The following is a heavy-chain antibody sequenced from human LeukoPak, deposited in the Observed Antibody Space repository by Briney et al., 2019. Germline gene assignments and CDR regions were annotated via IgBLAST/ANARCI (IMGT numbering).Heavy chain of an antibody. D-gene: IGHD3-9*01. CDR2: IHYSGGT. J-gene: IGHJ3*02. CDR3: AKHSVLTGSGYAFDI. CDR1: GGSISNYY. V-gene: IGHV4-59*08. Sequence: SETLSLTCTVSGGSISNYYCSWMRQSPGKGQEWIGYIHYSGGTKYNPSLKSRVIISVDMSMNQFSLKLSSVTAADTAMYYCAKHSVLTGSGYAFDIWGQGTAVTVSS.